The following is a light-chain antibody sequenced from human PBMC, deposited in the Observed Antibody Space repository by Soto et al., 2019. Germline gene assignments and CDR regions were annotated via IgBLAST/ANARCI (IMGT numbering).Light chain of an antibody. V-gene: IGLV1-44*01. J-gene: IGLJ3*02. CDR1: SSNIGSNR. CDR3: AVWDDSLNGPV. Sequence: QSVLTQPPSASGTPGQRVTISCSGSSSNIGSNRVNWYQQLPGTAPKLLIYSNNQRLSGVPDRFSGSKSGTSASLAISGLQSEDEADYYCAVWDDSLNGPVFGGRTKLTVL. CDR2: SNN.